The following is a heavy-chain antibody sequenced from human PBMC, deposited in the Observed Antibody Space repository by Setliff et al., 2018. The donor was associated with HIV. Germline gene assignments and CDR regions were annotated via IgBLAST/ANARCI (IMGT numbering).Heavy chain of an antibody. CDR2: ITSNTDYI. D-gene: IGHD1-26*01. V-gene: IGHV3-21*01. CDR3: ARDYMWAFDY. J-gene: IGHJ4*02. CDR1: GFTFSYYS. Sequence: PGGSLRLSCAASGFTFSYYSMNWVRQAPGKGLEWVSSITSNTDYISYADSVKGRFTISRDNTKNLLYLQMNSLRAEDTAVYYCARDYMWAFDYWGQGTLVTVSS.